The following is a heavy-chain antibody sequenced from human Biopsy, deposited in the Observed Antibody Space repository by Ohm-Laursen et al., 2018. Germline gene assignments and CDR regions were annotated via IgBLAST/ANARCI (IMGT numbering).Heavy chain of an antibody. J-gene: IGHJ6*02. CDR2: ISPSGGGT. CDR3: AIFEGYSDDNLDYEHYGMDV. V-gene: IGHV1-46*01. D-gene: IGHD4-11*01. CDR1: EFSFSRYD. Sequence: GASVTVSCKGSEFSFSRYDMHWVRQAPGRGLEWMGIISPSGGGTMDTQKFQDRLTMTRDTSTSTVHMELKSLKSEDTAVYYCAIFEGYSDDNLDYEHYGMDVWGQGTTVTVS.